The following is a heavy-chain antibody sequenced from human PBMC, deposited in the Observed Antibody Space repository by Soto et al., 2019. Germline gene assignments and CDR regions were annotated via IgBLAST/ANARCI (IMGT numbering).Heavy chain of an antibody. CDR1: GYTFSNYG. CDR3: VSDSSGYRVPFDH. D-gene: IGHD3-22*01. V-gene: IGHV1-18*01. Sequence: QIRLVQSGSEVKKPGASVKVSCKASGYTFSNYGISWVRQAPGQGLEWMGWISTNNGNTYYSQKVQGRVTMTTDTSTSTAYMELKCLISDDTGVYYSVSDSSGYRVPFDHWGQGSLITVSS. CDR2: ISTNNGNT. J-gene: IGHJ4*02.